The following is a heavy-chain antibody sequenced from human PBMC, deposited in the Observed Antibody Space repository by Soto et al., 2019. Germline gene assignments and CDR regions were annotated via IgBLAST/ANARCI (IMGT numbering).Heavy chain of an antibody. CDR3: ASEYCGGDCYSAARYGMDV. J-gene: IGHJ6*02. D-gene: IGHD2-21*02. CDR2: INAGNGNT. CDR1: GYTFTSYA. Sequence: GASVKVSCEASGYTFTSYAMHWVRQAPGQRLEWMGWINAGNGNTKYSQKFQGRVTITRDTSASTAYMELSSLRSEDTAVYYCASEYCGGDCYSAARYGMDVWGQGTTVTVSS. V-gene: IGHV1-3*01.